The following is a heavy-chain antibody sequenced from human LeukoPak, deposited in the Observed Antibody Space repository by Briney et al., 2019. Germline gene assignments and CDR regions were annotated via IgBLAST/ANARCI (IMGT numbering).Heavy chain of an antibody. CDR1: GFTVSSNY. J-gene: IGHJ6*02. CDR2: IYSGGST. Sequence: GGSLRLSCAASGFTVSSNYMSWVRQAPGKGLEWVSVIYSGGSTYYADSVKSRFTISRDNSKNTLYLQMNSLRAEDTAVYYCARDPRRDTYYYYGMDVWGQGTTVTVSS. V-gene: IGHV3-66*02. D-gene: IGHD5-18*01. CDR3: ARDPRRDTYYYYGMDV.